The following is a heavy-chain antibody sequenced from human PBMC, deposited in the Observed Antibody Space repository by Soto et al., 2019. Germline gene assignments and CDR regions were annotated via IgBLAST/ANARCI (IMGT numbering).Heavy chain of an antibody. CDR2: IYSGGST. CDR1: GFTVSSNY. D-gene: IGHD3-10*01. Sequence: GGFLRLSCAASGFTVSSNYMSWVRQAPGKGLEWVSLIYSGGSTYYADSVKGRFTISRDNAKNSLYLQMNSLRDEDMAVYYCASPELWFGELLRMDVWGQGTTVTVSS. CDR3: ASPELWFGELLRMDV. J-gene: IGHJ6*02. V-gene: IGHV3-66*01.